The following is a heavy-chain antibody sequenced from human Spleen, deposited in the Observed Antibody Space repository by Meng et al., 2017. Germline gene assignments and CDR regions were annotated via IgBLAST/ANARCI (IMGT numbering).Heavy chain of an antibody. CDR3: LRGSGGSV. Sequence: VQSRESGPALVKPPGTRSLTCAVSGDSSTNHNCWAWVRQPPGKGLEWIGEIPHRGSSAYTPSLKGRVSMSIDKSKNQFSLKLTSVTAADTAVYYCLRGSGGSVWGQGTLVTVSS. J-gene: IGHJ1*01. CDR1: GDSSTNHNC. V-gene: IGHV4-4*03. CDR2: IPHRGSS. D-gene: IGHD3-10*01.